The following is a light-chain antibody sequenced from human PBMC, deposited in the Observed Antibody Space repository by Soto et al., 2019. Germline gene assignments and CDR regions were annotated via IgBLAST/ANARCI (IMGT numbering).Light chain of an antibody. J-gene: IGLJ1*01. CDR1: SSDVGAYNY. CDR3: SSKRTTASLV. Sequence: QSLGTQPASVSGSPGQTITISCTGTSSDVGAYNYVSWYQQHPGKAPKLMIYEVSNRPSGVSDRFSGSKSGNTASLTISGLQAADEADYYCSSKRTTASLVFGTGTKVTVL. CDR2: EVS. V-gene: IGLV2-14*01.